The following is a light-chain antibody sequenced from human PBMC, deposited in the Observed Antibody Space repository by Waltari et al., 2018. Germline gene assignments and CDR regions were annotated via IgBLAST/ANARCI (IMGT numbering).Light chain of an antibody. V-gene: IGLV2-18*02. Sequence: QSALTQPPSVSGSPGQSVTISCTGTSSDIGSYNRVSWYQQPPGTAPNLMIYEVNNRPPGVPDRFSGSKSGNTASLTISGLQAEDEADYYCSSYTASDVVFGGGTKLTVL. CDR2: EVN. CDR3: SSYTASDVV. CDR1: SSDIGSYNR. J-gene: IGLJ2*01.